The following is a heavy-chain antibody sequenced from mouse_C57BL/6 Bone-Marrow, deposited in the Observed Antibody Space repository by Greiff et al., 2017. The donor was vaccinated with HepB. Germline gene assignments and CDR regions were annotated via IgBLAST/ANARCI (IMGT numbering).Heavy chain of an antibody. V-gene: IGHV1-63*01. Sequence: VQLQESGAELVRPGTSVKMSCKASGYTFTSYWIGWAKQRPGHGLEWIGGIYPGGGCTNYNEKFKGKATLTADKSSSTAYMQVSSLTSEDSAFYYGARGGGTPFAYGGQGTGVTVSA. CDR1: GYTFTSYW. CDR3: ARGGGTPFAY. J-gene: IGHJ3*01. D-gene: IGHD2-14*01. CDR2: IYPGGGCT.